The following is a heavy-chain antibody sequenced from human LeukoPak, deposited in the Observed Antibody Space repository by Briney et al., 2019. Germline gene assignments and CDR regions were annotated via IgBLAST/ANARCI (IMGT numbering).Heavy chain of an antibody. CDR1: GGSFSGYY. D-gene: IGHD4-23*01. CDR3: ARGHVDYGGNYKGNDY. J-gene: IGHJ4*02. Sequence: SETLSLTCAVYGGSFSGYYWSWIRQPPGKGLEWIGEINHSGSTNYNPSLKSRVTISVDTSKNQFSLKLSSVTAADTAVYYCARGHVDYGGNYKGNDYGGQGTLVTVSS. CDR2: INHSGST. V-gene: IGHV4-34*01.